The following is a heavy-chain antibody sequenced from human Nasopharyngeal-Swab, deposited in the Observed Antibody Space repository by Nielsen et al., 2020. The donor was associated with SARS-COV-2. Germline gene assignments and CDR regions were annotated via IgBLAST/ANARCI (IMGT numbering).Heavy chain of an antibody. D-gene: IGHD1-26*01. CDR2: ISSSSSYI. Sequence: ESLKISCAASGFTFKTYAMTWVRQAPGKGLEWVSSISSSSSYIYYADSVKGRFTISRDNAKNSLYLQMNSLRAEDTAVYYCARVRFVGELIDAFDIWGQGTMVTVSS. CDR3: ARVRFVGELIDAFDI. J-gene: IGHJ3*02. V-gene: IGHV3-21*01. CDR1: GFTFKTYA.